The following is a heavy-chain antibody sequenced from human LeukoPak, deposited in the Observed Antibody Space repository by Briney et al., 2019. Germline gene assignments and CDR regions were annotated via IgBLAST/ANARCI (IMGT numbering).Heavy chain of an antibody. J-gene: IGHJ5*02. V-gene: IGHV3-30-3*01. CDR1: GFTFSSYA. CDR2: ISYDGSNK. CDR3: ARGGFDP. Sequence: GGSLRLSCVAPGFTFSSYAMHWVRQAPGKGLEWVAVISYDGSNKYYADSVKGRFTISRDNSKNTLYLQMNSLRAEDAAVYYCARGGFDPWGQGTLVTVSS. D-gene: IGHD3-16*01.